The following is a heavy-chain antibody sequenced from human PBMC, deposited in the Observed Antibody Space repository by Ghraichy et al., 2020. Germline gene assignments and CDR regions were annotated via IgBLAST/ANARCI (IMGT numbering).Heavy chain of an antibody. Sequence: SETLSLTCTVSGDSISSSSYYWGWIRQPPGKGLEWIGNIYYSGSTYYNPSLKSRLTISVDTSKNQFSLKLSSVTAADTAVYYCARHLEPSPFDYWGQGTLVTVSS. V-gene: IGHV4-39*01. D-gene: IGHD5-24*01. CDR2: IYYSGST. CDR1: GDSISSSSYY. CDR3: ARHLEPSPFDY. J-gene: IGHJ4*02.